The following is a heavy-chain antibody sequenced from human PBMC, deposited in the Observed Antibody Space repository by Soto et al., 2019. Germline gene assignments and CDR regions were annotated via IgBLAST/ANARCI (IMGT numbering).Heavy chain of an antibody. D-gene: IGHD5-18*01. CDR3: ARGIRNYYGMDV. Sequence: GGSLRLSCAASGFTFSSYGMHWVRQAPGKGLEWVAGIWYDGSNTNYADSVKGRFSISRDNAKNTVYLQINSLRAEDTAIYYCARGIRNYYGMDVWGQGTTVTVSS. J-gene: IGHJ6*02. CDR1: GFTFSSYG. CDR2: IWYDGSNT. V-gene: IGHV3-33*01.